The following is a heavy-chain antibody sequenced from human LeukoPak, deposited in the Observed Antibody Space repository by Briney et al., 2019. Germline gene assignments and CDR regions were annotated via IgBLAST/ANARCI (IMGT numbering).Heavy chain of an antibody. CDR2: IGIAGDT. D-gene: IGHD6-13*01. J-gene: IGHJ4*02. Sequence: RGSLRLSCAASGFIFSNFDMHWVRQVTGKGLEWVSGIGIAGDTYYAGSVKGRFTISKENAKNSLQLQMNSLTAGDTAVYYCVRDRGYSNGWYDYWGQGTLV. CDR3: VRDRGYSNGWYDY. CDR1: GFIFSNFD. V-gene: IGHV3-13*04.